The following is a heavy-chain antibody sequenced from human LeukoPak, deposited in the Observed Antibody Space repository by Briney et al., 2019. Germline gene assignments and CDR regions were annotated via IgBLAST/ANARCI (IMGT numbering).Heavy chain of an antibody. D-gene: IGHD5-24*01. CDR1: GGTFSSYA. CDR2: IIPILGIA. Sequence: AASVKVSCKASGGTFSSYAISWVRQAPGQGLEWMGRIIPILGIANYAQKFQGRVTITADKSTSTAYMELSSLRSEDTAVYYCARESTEGRWLQFDYWGQGTLVTVSS. J-gene: IGHJ4*02. CDR3: ARESTEGRWLQFDY. V-gene: IGHV1-69*04.